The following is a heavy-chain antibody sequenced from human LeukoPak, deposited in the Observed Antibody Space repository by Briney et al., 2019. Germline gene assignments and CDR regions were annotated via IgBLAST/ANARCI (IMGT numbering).Heavy chain of an antibody. CDR3: AKRGYYHDSSAYFYFDY. CDR2: ISGSAGNT. D-gene: IGHD3-22*01. CDR1: GFTFSDYA. V-gene: IGHV3-23*01. J-gene: IGHJ4*02. Sequence: GGSLRLSCAASGFTFSDYAMNWVRQAPGKGLEWVSAISGSAGNTYYADSVKGRFTISRDNSKNTLYLQMNSLRDDDTAVYYCAKRGYYHDSSAYFYFDYWGQGTLVTVSS.